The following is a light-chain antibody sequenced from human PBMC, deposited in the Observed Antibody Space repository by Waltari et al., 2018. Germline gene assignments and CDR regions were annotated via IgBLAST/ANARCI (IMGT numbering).Light chain of an antibody. CDR1: QSVSRT. CDR3: QTYGTLPAT. CDR2: DAS. J-gene: IGKJ1*01. V-gene: IGKV3-20*01. Sequence: EIVLTQSPGTLSLSRGERATLSCRASQSVSRTLAWYQQKPGQAPRPLIYDASSRATGIPDRFSGSGSGTDFSLTISRLEPEDCAVYYCQTYGTLPATFGQGTKVEIK.